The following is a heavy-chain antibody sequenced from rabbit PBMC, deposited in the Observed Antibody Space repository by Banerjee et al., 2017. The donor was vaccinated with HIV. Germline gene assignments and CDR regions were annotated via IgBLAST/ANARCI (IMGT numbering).Heavy chain of an antibody. CDR3: ARRDAGYGVGSPNFHL. D-gene: IGHD7-1*01. V-gene: IGHV1S40*01. J-gene: IGHJ4*01. CDR2: IHTTTRNT. Sequence: QSLEESGGDLVKPGASLTLTCTASGFSFSSGYDMCWVRQAPGKGLEWIGYIHTTTRNTYYASWAKGRFTISKTSSTTVTLQMTSLTVADTATYFCARRDAGYGVGSPNFHLWGQGTLVTVS. CDR1: GFSFSSGYD.